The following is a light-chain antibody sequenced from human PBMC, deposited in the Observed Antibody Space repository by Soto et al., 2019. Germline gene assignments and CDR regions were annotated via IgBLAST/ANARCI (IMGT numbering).Light chain of an antibody. CDR1: QSVGNN. V-gene: IGKV3-15*01. CDR3: QQYNSWPRT. J-gene: IGKJ1*01. CDR2: GAS. Sequence: DTVMTQSPATLSVSRGERASLSCGASQSVGNNLSWYRQKPGQAPRLLVYGASTRATGVPARFSGSGSGTEFTLIISSLQSEDFAVYYCQQYNSWPRTFGQGTKVDIK.